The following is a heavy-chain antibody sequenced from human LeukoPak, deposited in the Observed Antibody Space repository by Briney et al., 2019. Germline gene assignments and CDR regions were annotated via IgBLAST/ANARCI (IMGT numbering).Heavy chain of an antibody. D-gene: IGHD5-24*01. CDR1: GGSISSGGYY. V-gene: IGHV4-31*03. J-gene: IGHJ4*02. Sequence: SETLSLTCTVSGGSISSGGYYWSWIRQHPGKGLEWIGYIYYSGSTYYNPSLKSRVTISVDTSKNQFSLKLSSVTAADTAVYYCARGAQRDGYIIRGPFFDYWGQGTLVTVSS. CDR3: ARGAQRDGYIIRGPFFDY. CDR2: IYYSGST.